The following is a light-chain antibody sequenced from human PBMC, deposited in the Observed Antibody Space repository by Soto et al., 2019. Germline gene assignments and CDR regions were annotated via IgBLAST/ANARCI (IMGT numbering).Light chain of an antibody. V-gene: IGLV2-14*03. J-gene: IGLJ2*01. Sequence: QSALTQPASVSGSPGQSITISCTGTSSDVARYNYVSWYQQHPGKAPKLIIYDDSKWPPGFSSRFSGSKSGDTASLTISGLQAEDEADYYCSSFTTSNTVVFGGGTKVTVL. CDR3: SSFTTSNTVV. CDR2: DDS. CDR1: SSDVARYNY.